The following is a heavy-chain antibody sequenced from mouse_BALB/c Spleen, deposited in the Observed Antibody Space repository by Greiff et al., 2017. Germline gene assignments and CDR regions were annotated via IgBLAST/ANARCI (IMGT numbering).Heavy chain of an antibody. J-gene: IGHJ3*01. V-gene: IGHV1-4*02. CDR3: ARWRYYGSIAY. CDR1: GYTFTSYT. Sequence: QVQLQQSAAELARPGASVKMSCKASGYTFTSYTMHWVKQRPGQGLEWIGYINPSSGYTEYNQKFKDKTTLTADKSSSTAYMQLSSLTSEDSAVYYCARWRYYGSIAYWGQGTLVTVSA. D-gene: IGHD1-1*01. CDR2: INPSSGYT.